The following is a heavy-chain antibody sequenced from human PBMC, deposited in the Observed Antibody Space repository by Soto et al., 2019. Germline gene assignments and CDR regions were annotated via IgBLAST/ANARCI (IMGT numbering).Heavy chain of an antibody. V-gene: IGHV3-48*01. CDR2: ISSSSSTT. CDR1: GFTFSNYP. J-gene: IGHJ5*02. CDR3: ARVAIFGVVINHWFDP. D-gene: IGHD3-3*01. Sequence: PGGSLRLSCAASGFTFSNYPMSWVRQAPGGGLEWVSNISSSSSTTYYADSVKGRFTISRDNAKNTLYLQMNSLRAEDTAVYYCARVAIFGVVINHWFDPWGQGTLVTVSS.